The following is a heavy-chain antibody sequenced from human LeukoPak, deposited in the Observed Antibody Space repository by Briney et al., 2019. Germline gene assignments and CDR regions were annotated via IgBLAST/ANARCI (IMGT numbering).Heavy chain of an antibody. J-gene: IGHJ4*02. CDR2: ISGSGGST. Sequence: PGGSLRLSCAASGFTFSSYAMSWVRQAPGKGLEWVSAISGSGGSTYYADSVKGRFTISRDNSKNTLYLQMNSLRAEDTAVYYCARLERDILTGYLKFDYWGQGILVTVSS. V-gene: IGHV3-23*01. D-gene: IGHD3-9*01. CDR1: GFTFSSYA. CDR3: ARLERDILTGYLKFDY.